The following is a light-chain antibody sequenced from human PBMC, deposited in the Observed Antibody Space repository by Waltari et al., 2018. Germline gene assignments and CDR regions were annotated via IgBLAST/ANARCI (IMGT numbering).Light chain of an antibody. CDR3: QQYNYY. J-gene: IGKJ4*01. CDR1: QNINNW. CDR2: QAS. V-gene: IGKV1-5*03. Sequence: DIQMTQSPSTLSASVGDRVNITCRARQNINNWLAWYQQKSGKSPKLLIYQASTLESGVPSRFSGSGSGTEFTLTISSLQPDDFATYYCQQYNYYFGGGTKVEIK.